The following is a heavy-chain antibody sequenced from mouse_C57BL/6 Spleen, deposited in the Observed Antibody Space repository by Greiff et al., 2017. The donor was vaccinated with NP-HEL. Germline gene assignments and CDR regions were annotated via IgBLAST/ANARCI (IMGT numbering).Heavy chain of an antibody. CDR2: IDPENGDT. D-gene: IGHD2-5*01. CDR3: TTHSKRGFAD. Sequence: EVQLQQSGAELVRPGASVKLSCTASGFNIKDDYMHWVKQRPEQGLEWIGWIDPENGDTEYASKFQGKATITADTSSNTAYLQLSSLTSEDTAVYYCTTHSKRGFADWGQGTLVTVSA. J-gene: IGHJ3*01. CDR1: GFNIKDDY. V-gene: IGHV14-4*01.